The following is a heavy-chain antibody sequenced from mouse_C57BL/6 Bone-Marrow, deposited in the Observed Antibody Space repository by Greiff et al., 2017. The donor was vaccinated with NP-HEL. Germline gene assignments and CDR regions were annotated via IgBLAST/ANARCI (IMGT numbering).Heavy chain of an antibody. D-gene: IGHD3-3*01. V-gene: IGHV5-4*01. CDR2: ISDGGSYT. J-gene: IGHJ3*01. CDR3: AREGPAWFAY. CDR1: GFTFSSYA. Sequence: EVQWVESGGGLVKPGGSLKLSCAASGFTFSSYAMSWVRQTPEKRLEWVATISDGGSYTYYPDNVKGRFTISRDNAKNNLYLQMSHLKSEDTAMYYCAREGPAWFAYWGQGTLVTVSA.